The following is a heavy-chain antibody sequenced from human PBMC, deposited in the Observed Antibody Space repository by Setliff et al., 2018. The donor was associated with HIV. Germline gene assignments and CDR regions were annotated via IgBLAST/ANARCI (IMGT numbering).Heavy chain of an antibody. V-gene: IGHV3-48*01. CDR2: IYPDSNNI. CDR1: GFTFSYHG. Sequence: GGSLRLSCSTSGFTFSYHGLHWVRQAPGKGLEWVSHIYPDSNNIDYTDSVKGRFTISRDNAKNSLYLQMNSLRAEDAAVYYCATDLHWAFDYWGQGSLVTVSS. J-gene: IGHJ4*02. CDR3: ATDLHWAFDY. D-gene: IGHD7-27*01.